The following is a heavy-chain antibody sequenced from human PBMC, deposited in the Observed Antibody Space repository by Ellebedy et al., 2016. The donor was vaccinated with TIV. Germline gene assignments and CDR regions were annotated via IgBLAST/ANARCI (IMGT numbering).Heavy chain of an antibody. CDR2: MNPNSGNT. CDR1: GYTFTRYD. V-gene: IGHV1-8*01. Sequence: AASVKVSCKASGYTFTRYDIYWVRQATGQGLEWMGWMNPNSGNTGDAQNFQGRVTMTRNTSISTAYMVLSSLRSEDTAVYYCVRGRGYYDSKSYYKGHDYWGQGTLVTVSS. CDR3: VRGRGYYDSKSYYKGHDY. J-gene: IGHJ4*02. D-gene: IGHD3-10*01.